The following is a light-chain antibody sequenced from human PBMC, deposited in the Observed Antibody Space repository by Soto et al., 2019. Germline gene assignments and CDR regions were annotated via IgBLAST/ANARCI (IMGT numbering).Light chain of an antibody. CDR1: SSDVGNYNY. CDR3: CSYAGSSTGV. J-gene: IGLJ3*02. CDR2: MVS. V-gene: IGLV2-14*01. Sequence: QSALTQPASVSGSPGQSITISCTGTSSDVGNYNYVSWYQQYPGRVPKLLIYMVSNRPSGVSNRFSGSKSGNTASLTISGLQAEDEADYYCCSYAGSSTGVFGGGTKLTVL.